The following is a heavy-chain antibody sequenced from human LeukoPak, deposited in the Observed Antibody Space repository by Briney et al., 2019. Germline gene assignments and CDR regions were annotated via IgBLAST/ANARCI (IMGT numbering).Heavy chain of an antibody. V-gene: IGHV1-18*01. Sequence: ASVKVSCKASGYTFISYGFSWVRQAPGQGLEWMGWISAYDGNTNSAQKFQGRVIMTTDTSASTAYMELRSLRPDDTAVYYCARGYCSSTSCYEISAEYFQHWGQGTLVTVSS. CDR2: ISAYDGNT. CDR1: GYTFISYG. CDR3: ARGYCSSTSCYEISAEYFQH. J-gene: IGHJ1*01. D-gene: IGHD2-2*01.